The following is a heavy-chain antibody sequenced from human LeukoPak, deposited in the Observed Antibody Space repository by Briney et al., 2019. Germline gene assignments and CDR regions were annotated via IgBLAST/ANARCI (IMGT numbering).Heavy chain of an antibody. CDR2: IYYTGSS. Sequence: SETLSLTCTVSGXSIRSHYGSWIRQPPGKGLESIAYIYYTGSSHYNPSLKSRVTISVDTSTDQFSLKLSSVTAADTAVYYCARANTAMVSRPFDCWGQGTLVTVSS. D-gene: IGHD5-18*01. V-gene: IGHV4-59*11. CDR3: ARANTAMVSRPFDC. CDR1: GXSIRSHY. J-gene: IGHJ4*02.